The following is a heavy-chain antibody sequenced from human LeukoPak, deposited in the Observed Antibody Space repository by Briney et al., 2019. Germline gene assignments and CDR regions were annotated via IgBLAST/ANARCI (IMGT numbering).Heavy chain of an antibody. V-gene: IGHV4-59*01. Sequence: KPSETLSLTCTVSGGSISSYYLSWVRQPPGKGLGWVGYIYFSGSTNYNPSLKSRVTISVDTSKNQVSLKLSSVTAADTAVYYCARAGTQEYYYYYYYMDVWGKGTTVTVSS. J-gene: IGHJ6*03. D-gene: IGHD2/OR15-2a*01. CDR1: GGSISSYY. CDR2: IYFSGST. CDR3: ARAGTQEYYYYYYYMDV.